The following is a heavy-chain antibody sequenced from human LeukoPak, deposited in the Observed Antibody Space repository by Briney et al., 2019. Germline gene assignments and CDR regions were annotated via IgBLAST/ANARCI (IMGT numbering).Heavy chain of an antibody. V-gene: IGHV4-59*01. J-gene: IGHJ6*02. CDR1: GGSISSYY. Sequence: KTSETLSLTCTVSGGSISSYYWSWIRQPPGKGLEWIGYIYYSGSTNYNPSLKSRVTISVDTSKNQFSLKLSSVTAADTAVYYCARVQGIFWYYGMDVWGQGTTVTVSS. CDR2: IYYSGST. CDR3: ARVQGIFWYYGMDV. D-gene: IGHD3-9*01.